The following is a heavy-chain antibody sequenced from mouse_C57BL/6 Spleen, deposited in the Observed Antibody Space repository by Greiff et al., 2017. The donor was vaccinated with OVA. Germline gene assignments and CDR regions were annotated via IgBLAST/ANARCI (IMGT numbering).Heavy chain of an antibody. CDR3: ARPRSDYDWFAY. V-gene: IGHV8-8*01. J-gene: IGHJ3*01. Sequence: QVTLKVSGPGILQPSQTLSLSCSSSGFSLSTFGMGVGWIRQPSGKGLEWLVHIWWDDDKYYNPALKSRPTISKDTSKNRICLKGANVDTADTATYYCARPRSDYDWFAYWGQGTLVTVSA. D-gene: IGHD2-4*01. CDR2: IWWDDDK. CDR1: GFSLSTFGMG.